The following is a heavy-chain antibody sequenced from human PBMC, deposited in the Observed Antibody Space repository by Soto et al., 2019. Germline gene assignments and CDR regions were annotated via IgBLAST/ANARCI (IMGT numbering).Heavy chain of an antibody. D-gene: IGHD3-22*01. Sequence: GESLKISCQGSGYIFTKHWIAWVRQKPGKGLEWIGIIDPVDSDDRYSPSFEGQVTISVDKSNNTAFLGWEKLMTSDPATYFSARRALEPSGHYSPYNWFDSWGQGTRVTVSS. V-gene: IGHV5-51*01. CDR3: ARRALEPSGHYSPYNWFDS. J-gene: IGHJ5*01. CDR1: GYIFTKHW. CDR2: IDPVDSDD.